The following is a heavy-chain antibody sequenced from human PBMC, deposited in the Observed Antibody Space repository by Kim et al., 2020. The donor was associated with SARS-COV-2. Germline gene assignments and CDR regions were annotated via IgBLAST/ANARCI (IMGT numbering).Heavy chain of an antibody. CDR3: AKEATYYDFWSGYDAFDI. D-gene: IGHD3-3*01. CDR2: ISYDGSNK. V-gene: IGHV3-30*18. Sequence: GGSLRLSCAASGFTFSSYGMHWVRQAPGKGLEWVAVISYDGSNKYYADSVKGRFTISRDNSKNTLYLQMNSLRAEDTAVYYCAKEATYYDFWSGYDAFDIWGQGTMVTVTS. CDR1: GFTFSSYG. J-gene: IGHJ3*02.